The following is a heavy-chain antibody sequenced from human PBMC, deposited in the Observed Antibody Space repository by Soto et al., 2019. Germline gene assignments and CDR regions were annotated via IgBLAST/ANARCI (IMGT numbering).Heavy chain of an antibody. D-gene: IGHD5-12*01. CDR1: GFTLSNSA. J-gene: IGHJ4*02. Sequence: QVQLVESGGGGVQPGRSLRLSCEASGFTLSNSAMHWVRQAPGKGLEWVSFISNDGRTTYYADSVKGRFTISRDNSENTLYLQMNSLRADDTAVFYCARENTGYGDLDYWGQGTLVTVSS. CDR2: ISNDGRTT. V-gene: IGHV3-30*04. CDR3: ARENTGYGDLDY.